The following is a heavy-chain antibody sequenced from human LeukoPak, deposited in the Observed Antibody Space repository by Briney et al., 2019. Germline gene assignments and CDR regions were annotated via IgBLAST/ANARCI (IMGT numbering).Heavy chain of an antibody. V-gene: IGHV4-34*01. CDR2: INHIGST. CDR3: ARRKREGTVLSFDY. CDR1: GRSFSSYY. Sequence: SETLSLTCAVYGRSFSSYYWSWIRQPPGKGLEWVGEINHIGSTNYNPSLKSRVTISEDTSKIQSSLKLSSVNAADTAVYYCARRKREGTVLSFDYWGQGNLVTVSS. J-gene: IGHJ4*02. D-gene: IGHD1-14*01.